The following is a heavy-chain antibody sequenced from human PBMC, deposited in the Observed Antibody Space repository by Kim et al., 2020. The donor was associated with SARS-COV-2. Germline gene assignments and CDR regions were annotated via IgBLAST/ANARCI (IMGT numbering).Heavy chain of an antibody. V-gene: IGHV4-34*01. CDR2: INHSGST. CDR1: GGSFSGYY. J-gene: IGHJ5*02. CDR3: ARGRGGGEPNWFDP. Sequence: SETLSLTCAVYGGSFSGYYWSWIRQPPGKGLEWIGEINHSGSTNYNPSLKSRVTISVDTSKNQFSLKLSSVTAADTAVYYCARGRGGGEPNWFDPWGQGTLVTVSS. D-gene: IGHD3-16*01.